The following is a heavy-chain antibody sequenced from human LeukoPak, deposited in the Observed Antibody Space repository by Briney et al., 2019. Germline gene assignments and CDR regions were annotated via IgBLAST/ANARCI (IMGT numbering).Heavy chain of an antibody. Sequence: SETLSLTCTVSGGSISSYYWSWIRQPPGKGLEWIGYIYYSGSTNYNPSLKSRVTISVDTSKNQFSLKLSSVTAADTAVYYCARVPWGGYSIGNWFDPWGQGTLVTVSS. CDR1: GGSISSYY. J-gene: IGHJ5*02. V-gene: IGHV4-59*01. D-gene: IGHD3-3*01. CDR3: ARVPWGGYSIGNWFDP. CDR2: IYYSGST.